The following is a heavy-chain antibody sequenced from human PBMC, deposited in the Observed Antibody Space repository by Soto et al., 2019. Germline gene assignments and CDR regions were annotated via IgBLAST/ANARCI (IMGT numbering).Heavy chain of an antibody. Sequence: GGSLRLSCSASGFTFSSYAMHWVRQAPGKGLEYVSGIRGNGDPPFYADSVKGRFTISRDNSKNTLYLQMSSLSADDTAVYYCVKSRGGNNFDFFDWGQGALVTVS. J-gene: IGHJ4*02. D-gene: IGHD5-12*01. CDR3: VKSRGGNNFDFFD. V-gene: IGHV3-64D*06. CDR2: IRGNGDPP. CDR1: GFTFSSYA.